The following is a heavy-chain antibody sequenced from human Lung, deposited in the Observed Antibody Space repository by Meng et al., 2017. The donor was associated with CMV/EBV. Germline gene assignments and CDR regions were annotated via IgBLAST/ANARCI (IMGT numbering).Heavy chain of an antibody. J-gene: IGHJ5*02. Sequence: GESXKISCVASGLTFSSHPMTWVRQAPGKGLEWVSSISGSGGSTYSADSVQGRFTISRDNSKNTLYLQMSALRDEDTALYYCARGGPVAGKNWFDRWGQG. CDR1: GLTFSSHP. V-gene: IGHV3-23*01. CDR2: ISGSGGST. D-gene: IGHD6-19*01. CDR3: ARGGPVAGKNWFDR.